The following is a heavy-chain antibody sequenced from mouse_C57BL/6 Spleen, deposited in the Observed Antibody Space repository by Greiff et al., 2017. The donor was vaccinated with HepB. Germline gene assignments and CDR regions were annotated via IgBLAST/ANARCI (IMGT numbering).Heavy chain of an antibody. D-gene: IGHD2-3*01. CDR2: IYPGDGDT. CDR1: GYAFSSSW. V-gene: IGHV1-82*01. CDR3: AMIYDGYYDYAMDY. Sequence: QVQLQQSGPELVKPGASVKISCKASGYAFSSSWMNWVKQRPGKGLEWIGRIYPGDGDTNYNGKLKGKATLTADNSSSTAYMQLSSLTSEDSAVYFCAMIYDGYYDYAMDYWGQGTSVTVSS. J-gene: IGHJ4*01.